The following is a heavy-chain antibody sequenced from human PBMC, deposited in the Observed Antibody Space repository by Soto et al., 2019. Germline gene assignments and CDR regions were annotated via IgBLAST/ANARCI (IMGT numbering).Heavy chain of an antibody. D-gene: IGHD2-21*01. CDR1: GFTFGDYS. Sequence: PGGSLRLSCACSGFTFGDYSMSLVRQAPGKGLEWVVFIRSKGSGGTSEYAASVKGRFTFSRDDSKSIAYLQMNSLKIEDTAVYYCNRDQHINPWGQGTMVTVSS. J-gene: IGHJ3*01. CDR3: NRDQHINP. CDR2: IRSKGSGGTS. V-gene: IGHV3-49*04.